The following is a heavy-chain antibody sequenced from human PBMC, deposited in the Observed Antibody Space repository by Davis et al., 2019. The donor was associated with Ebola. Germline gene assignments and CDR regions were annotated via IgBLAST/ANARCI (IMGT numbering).Heavy chain of an antibody. J-gene: IGHJ6*02. CDR1: GGSISSSSYY. V-gene: IGHV4-39*01. CDR2: IYYSGST. D-gene: IGHD2-2*01. Sequence: PSETLSLTCTVSGGSISSSSYYWGWIRQPPGKGLEWIGSIYYSGSTYYNPSLKSRVTISVDTSKNQFSLKLSSVTAADTAVYYCARHLRVVPAAMIHYYYGMDVWGQGTTVTVSS. CDR3: ARHLRVVPAAMIHYYYGMDV.